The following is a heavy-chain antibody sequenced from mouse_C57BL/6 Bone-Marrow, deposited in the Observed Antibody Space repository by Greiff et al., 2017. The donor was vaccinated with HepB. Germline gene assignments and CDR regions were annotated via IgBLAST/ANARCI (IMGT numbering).Heavy chain of an antibody. J-gene: IGHJ4*01. CDR3: ARFATVVATDYAMDY. V-gene: IGHV1-69*01. CDR2: IDPSDSYT. CDR1: GYTFTSYW. Sequence: QVQLQQPGAELVMPGASVKLSCKASGYTFTSYWMHWVKQRPGQGLEWIGEIDPSDSYTNYNQKFKGKSTLTVDKSSSKAYMQLSSLTSEDSAVYYCARFATVVATDYAMDYWGQGTSVTVSS. D-gene: IGHD1-1*01.